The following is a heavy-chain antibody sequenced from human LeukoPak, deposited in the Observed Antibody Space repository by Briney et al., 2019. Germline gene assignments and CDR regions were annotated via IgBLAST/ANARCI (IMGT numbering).Heavy chain of an antibody. J-gene: IGHJ4*02. Sequence: LRLSCAASGFTFSSYSMTWIRQPPGKGLEWIGYIYYSGSTYYNPSLKSRVTISVDTSKNQFSLKLSSVTAADTAVYYCARDQGYSYGPFDYWGQGTLVTVSS. CDR3: ARDQGYSYGPFDY. D-gene: IGHD5-18*01. CDR1: GFTFSSYS. V-gene: IGHV4-30-4*08. CDR2: IYYSGST.